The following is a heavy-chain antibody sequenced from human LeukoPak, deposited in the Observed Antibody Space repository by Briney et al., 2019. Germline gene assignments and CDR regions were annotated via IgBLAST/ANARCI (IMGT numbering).Heavy chain of an antibody. CDR2: INHSGST. J-gene: IGHJ4*02. CDR1: GGSFSGYY. V-gene: IGHV4-34*01. Sequence: SETLSLTCAVYGGSFSGYYWSWIRQPPGKGLEWTGEINHSGSTNYNPSLKSRVTISVDTSKNQFSLKLSSVTAADTAVYYCARVGYEAWREYGDPFDYWGQGTLVTVSS. CDR3: ARVGYEAWREYGDPFDY. D-gene: IGHD4-17*01.